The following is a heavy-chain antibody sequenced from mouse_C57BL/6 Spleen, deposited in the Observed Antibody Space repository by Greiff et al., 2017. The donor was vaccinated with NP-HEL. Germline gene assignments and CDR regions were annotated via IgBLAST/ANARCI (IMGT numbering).Heavy chain of an antibody. Sequence: EVMLVESGGGLVKPGGSLKLSCAASGFTFSDYGMHWVRQAPEKGLEWVAYISSGSSTIYYADTVKGRFTISRDNAKNTLFLQMTSLRSEDTAMYYCARDGSSYPWYFDVWGTGTTVTVSS. CDR2: ISSGSSTI. J-gene: IGHJ1*03. CDR3: ARDGSSYPWYFDV. D-gene: IGHD1-1*01. CDR1: GFTFSDYG. V-gene: IGHV5-17*01.